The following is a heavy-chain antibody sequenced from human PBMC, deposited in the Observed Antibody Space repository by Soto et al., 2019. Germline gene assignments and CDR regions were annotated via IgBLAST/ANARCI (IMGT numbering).Heavy chain of an antibody. Sequence: EVQLLDSGGGWVQPGGSLRLSCAASGFTFSSYAMSWVRQAPGKGLEWVSAISGSGGSTYYADSVKGRFTISRDNSKNPLYLQMNSLRAADTAVYYCATASIAVAGTSLDYFQHWGQGTLVTVSS. J-gene: IGHJ1*01. CDR2: ISGSGGST. D-gene: IGHD6-19*01. V-gene: IGHV3-23*01. CDR1: GFTFSSYA. CDR3: ATASIAVAGTSLDYFQH.